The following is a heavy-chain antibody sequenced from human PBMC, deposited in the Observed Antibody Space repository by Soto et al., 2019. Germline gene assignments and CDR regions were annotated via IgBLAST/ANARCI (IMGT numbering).Heavy chain of an antibody. CDR2: IYYSGST. CDR1: GGSISSGDYY. D-gene: IGHD3-10*01. Sequence: QVQLQESGPGLVKPSQTLSLTCTVSGGSISSGDYYWSWIRQPPGKGLEWIGYIYYSGSTYYNPSLKSXXXXXXDTSKNQFSLXXXXXXXAXTAVXYCAXXXGXGATTIDYWGQGTLVTVSS. J-gene: IGHJ4*02. CDR3: AXXXGXGATTIDY. V-gene: IGHV4-30-4*01.